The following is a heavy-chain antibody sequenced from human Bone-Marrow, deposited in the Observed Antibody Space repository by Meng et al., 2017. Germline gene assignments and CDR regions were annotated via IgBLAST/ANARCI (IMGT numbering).Heavy chain of an antibody. CDR3: ATVGAAADPYYFDY. V-gene: IGHV1-24*01. D-gene: IGHD6-13*01. CDR2: FDPEDGET. Sequence: GESLKVSCKVSGYTLTELSMHWVRQAPGKGLEWMGGFDPEDGETIYAQKFQGRVTMTEDTSTDTAYMELSSLRSEDTAVYYCATVGAAADPYYFDYWGQGTLVTVSS. CDR1: GYTLTELS. J-gene: IGHJ4*02.